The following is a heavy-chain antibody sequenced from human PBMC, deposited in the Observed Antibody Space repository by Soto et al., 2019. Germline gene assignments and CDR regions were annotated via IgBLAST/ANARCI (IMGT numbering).Heavy chain of an antibody. J-gene: IGHJ5*02. D-gene: IGHD2-15*01. CDR3: ARERGRSRLAATPIKGPWYDP. Sequence: PSETLSLTCAVYGGSFSGYYWSWIRQPPGKGLEWIGEINHSGSTNYNPSLKSRVTISVDTSKNQFSLKLSSVTAADTAVYYCARERGRSRLAATPIKGPWYDPWGQGTLVTVSS. CDR1: GGSFSGYY. CDR2: INHSGST. V-gene: IGHV4-34*01.